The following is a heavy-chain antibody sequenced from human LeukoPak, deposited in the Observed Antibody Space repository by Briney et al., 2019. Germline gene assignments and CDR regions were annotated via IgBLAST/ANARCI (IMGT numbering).Heavy chain of an antibody. Sequence: ASVKVSCKASGYTFTRYYMHWVRQAPGQGLEWMGWINPNSGGTNYAQKFQGRVTMTRDTSISTAYMELSRLRSDDTAVYYCAGYDILTGEGQNAFDIWGQGTMVTVSS. D-gene: IGHD3-9*01. V-gene: IGHV1-2*02. CDR2: INPNSGGT. CDR1: GYTFTRYY. CDR3: AGYDILTGEGQNAFDI. J-gene: IGHJ3*02.